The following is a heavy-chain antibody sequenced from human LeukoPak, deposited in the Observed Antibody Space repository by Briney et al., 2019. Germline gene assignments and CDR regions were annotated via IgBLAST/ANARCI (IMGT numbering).Heavy chain of an antibody. CDR1: GFTFSSYE. V-gene: IGHV3-23*01. J-gene: IGHJ4*02. D-gene: IGHD6-6*01. CDR2: ISGTGGTT. CDR3: AKDGMYSSSSSYYFDY. Sequence: GGSLRLSCAASGFTFSSYEMNWVRQAPGKGLEWVSAISGTGGTTYYADSVKGRFTISRDNSKNTLYLQMNSLRAEDTAVYYCAKDGMYSSSSSYYFDYWGQGTLVTVSS.